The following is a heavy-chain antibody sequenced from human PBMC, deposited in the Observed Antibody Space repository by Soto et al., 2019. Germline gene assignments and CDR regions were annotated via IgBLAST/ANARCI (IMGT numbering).Heavy chain of an antibody. CDR3: ASGGGYCSSTGCYGYYYGRDV. D-gene: IGHD2-2*01. V-gene: IGHV1-18*01. CDR2: ISANNGNT. J-gene: IGHJ6*04. Sequence: QVQLVQSGAEVKKPGASVKVSCKASGYTFTSYGISWVRQAPGHGLEWMGWISANNGNTNYAQKLQGRVTMTTDTYTSTAYMELRSLGSDDTALYYCASGGGYCSSTGCYGYYYGRDVWGEGTTVIVAS. CDR1: GYTFTSYG.